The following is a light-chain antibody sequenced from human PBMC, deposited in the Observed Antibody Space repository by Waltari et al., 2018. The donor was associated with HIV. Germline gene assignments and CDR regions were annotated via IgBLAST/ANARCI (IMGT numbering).Light chain of an antibody. CDR1: QDIRNF. Sequence: DIRLTQSPSSLSASLGDTVTITCQASQDIRNFLNWYQQRPGRTPKLLIYDASSLEKGVPSRFSGSASGTDFTLTISSLQPEDIATYYCQQFDNYPITFGQGTRLDLK. CDR3: QQFDNYPIT. J-gene: IGKJ5*01. V-gene: IGKV1-33*01. CDR2: DAS.